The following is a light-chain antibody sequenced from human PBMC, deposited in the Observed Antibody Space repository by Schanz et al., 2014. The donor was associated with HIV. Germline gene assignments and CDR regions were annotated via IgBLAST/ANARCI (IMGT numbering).Light chain of an antibody. J-gene: IGLJ3*02. CDR2: GNS. V-gene: IGLV1-40*01. CDR3: AAWDDRLNGPM. Sequence: QSVLTQPPSVSGAPGQRVTISCTGGRSNIGAGYDVHWYQQLPGTAPKLLISGNSNRPSGVPDRFSGSKSGTSASLAISGLQSEDEADYHCAAWDDRLNGPMFGGGTKLTVL. CDR1: RSNIGAGYD.